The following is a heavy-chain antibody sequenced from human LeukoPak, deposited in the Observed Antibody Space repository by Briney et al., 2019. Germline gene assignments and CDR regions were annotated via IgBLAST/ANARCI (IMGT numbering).Heavy chain of an antibody. CDR3: AGGSSSWYPGCFDY. CDR1: GGSISSSSYY. Sequence: SETLSLTCTVSGGSISSSSYYWGWIRQPPGKGLEWIGSIYYSGSTYYNPSLKSRVAISVDTSKNQFSLKLSSVTAADTAVYYCAGGSSSWYPGCFDYWGQGTLVTVSS. V-gene: IGHV4-39*01. D-gene: IGHD6-13*01. CDR2: IYYSGST. J-gene: IGHJ4*02.